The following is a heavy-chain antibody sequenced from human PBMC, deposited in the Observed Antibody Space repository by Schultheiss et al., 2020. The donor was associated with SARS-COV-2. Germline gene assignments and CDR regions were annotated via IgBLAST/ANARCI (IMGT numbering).Heavy chain of an antibody. CDR1: GFSLSNATMG. D-gene: IGHD5-18*01. V-gene: IGHV2-5*02. Sequence: SGPTLVKPTETLTLTCTVSGFSLSNATMGVSWIRQPPGKALEWLALIYWDDDKRYSPSLKTRLTISKDTSKNQVVLTMTNMDPVDTATYYCARTDTAMVSDYWGQGTLVTVSS. CDR3: ARTDTAMVSDY. CDR2: IYWDDDK. J-gene: IGHJ4*02.